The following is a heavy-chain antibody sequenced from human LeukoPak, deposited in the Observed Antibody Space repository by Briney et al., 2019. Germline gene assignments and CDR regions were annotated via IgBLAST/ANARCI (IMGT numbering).Heavy chain of an antibody. J-gene: IGHJ4*02. D-gene: IGHD1-26*01. CDR2: IYYSGST. V-gene: IGHV4-59*01. CDR3: ARDSGSYGFDY. Sequence: SETLSLTCTVSGGSISSYYWSWIRQPPGKGLEWIGYIYYSGSTNYNPSLKSRVTISVDTFKNQFSLKLSSVTAADTAVYYCARDSGSYGFDYWGQGTLVTVSS. CDR1: GGSISSYY.